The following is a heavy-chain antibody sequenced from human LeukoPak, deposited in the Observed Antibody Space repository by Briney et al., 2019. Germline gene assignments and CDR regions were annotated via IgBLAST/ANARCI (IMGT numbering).Heavy chain of an antibody. D-gene: IGHD3-10*01. V-gene: IGHV1-69*05. CDR2: VIPIFGSP. CDR1: GGSFSTDG. J-gene: IGHJ5*01. CDR3: ARDDYYGSGNYRWFDP. Sequence: GASVKVSCKVSGGSFSTDGVSWVRQAPGQGLEWVGGVIPIFGSPRFAQKFRGRATITRDESSSTAYLELRSLRSDDTAIYYCARDDYYGSGNYRWFDPWGPGTLVTVSS.